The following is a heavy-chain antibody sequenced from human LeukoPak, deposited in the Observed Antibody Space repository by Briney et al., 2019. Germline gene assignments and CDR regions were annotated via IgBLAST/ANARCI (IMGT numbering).Heavy chain of an antibody. CDR1: GGSITYYD. D-gene: IGHD5-18*01. CDR2: INTSGDT. Sequence: SETLSLTCTVSGGSITYYDWSWIRQSAGKGLEWIGRINTSGDTSYNPSIRSRVTMSVDTSKNQFSLKLSSVTAADTAMYYCARVSPPGYGILEKWGQGTLVTVSS. V-gene: IGHV4-4*07. CDR3: ARVSPPGYGILEK. J-gene: IGHJ4*02.